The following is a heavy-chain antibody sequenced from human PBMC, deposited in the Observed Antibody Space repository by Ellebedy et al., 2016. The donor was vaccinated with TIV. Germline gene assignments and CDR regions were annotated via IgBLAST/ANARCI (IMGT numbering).Heavy chain of an antibody. D-gene: IGHD1-26*01. CDR1: GFTFSNFW. V-gene: IGHV3-7*01. Sequence: PGGSLRLSCAASGFTFSNFWMNWVRQAPGKGLEWVANIKSDGSEEYYVDSVKGRFTISRDNAKNSLFLQMNNLRAEDTAVYYCARMTRSAYYGTDYWGQGTLVTVSS. CDR3: ARMTRSAYYGTDY. J-gene: IGHJ4*02. CDR2: IKSDGSEE.